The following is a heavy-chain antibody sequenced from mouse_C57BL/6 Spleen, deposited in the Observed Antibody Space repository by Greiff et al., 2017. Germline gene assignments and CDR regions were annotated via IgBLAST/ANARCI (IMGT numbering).Heavy chain of an antibody. Sequence: QVQLQQPGAELVRPGSSVKLSCKASGYTFTSYWMDWVKQRPGQGLEWIGNIYPSDSETHYNQKFKDKATLTVDKSSSTAYMQLSSLTSEDSAVYYCARRDYHGEGFAYWGQGTLVTVSA. CDR3: ARRDYHGEGFAY. D-gene: IGHD1-1*01. CDR1: GYTFTSYW. CDR2: IYPSDSET. V-gene: IGHV1-61*01. J-gene: IGHJ3*01.